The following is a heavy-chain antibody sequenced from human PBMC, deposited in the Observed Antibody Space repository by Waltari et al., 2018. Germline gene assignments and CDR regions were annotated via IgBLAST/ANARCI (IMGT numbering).Heavy chain of an antibody. CDR2: MKPNSGNT. Sequence: QVQLVQSGAEVKKPGASVKVSCKASGYTFTSYDINWVRQATGQGLEWMGWMKPNSGNTGYAQKFQGRVTMTRNTSISTAYMELSSLRSEDTAVYYCARQYYDFWSGYSYSFDYWGQGTLVTVSS. CDR1: GYTFTSYD. D-gene: IGHD3-3*01. CDR3: ARQYYDFWSGYSYSFDY. J-gene: IGHJ4*02. V-gene: IGHV1-8*01.